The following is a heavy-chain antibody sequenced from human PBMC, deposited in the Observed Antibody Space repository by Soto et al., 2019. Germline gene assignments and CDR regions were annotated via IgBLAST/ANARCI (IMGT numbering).Heavy chain of an antibody. CDR3: ARGDSNSWSDY. CDR2: ISYDGTNK. D-gene: IGHD6-13*01. V-gene: IGHV3-30*01. J-gene: IGHJ4*02. Sequence: QVQLVESGGAVAQPGGSRRLPCEASGFTFGSYVLDWVPQAPGKGLEWGAVISYDGTNKYYADSVKGRFTISRDNSKNTLSLQMNSLRAEDTAVYYCARGDSNSWSDYWGQGTLVTVSS. CDR1: GFTFGSYV.